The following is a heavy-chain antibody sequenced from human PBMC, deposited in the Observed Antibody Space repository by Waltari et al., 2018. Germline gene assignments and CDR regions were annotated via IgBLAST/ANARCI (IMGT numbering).Heavy chain of an antibody. CDR3: ARVYSGSYYNDY. CDR2: IYSGGST. CDR1: GFTVSSHY. Sequence: EVQLVESGGGLIQPGGSLRLSCAASGFTVSSHYMSWVRQAPGKGLEWVSGIYSGGSTYYADSVKGRFTISRDNSKNTLYLQMNSLRAEDTAVYYCARVYSGSYYNDYWGQGTLVTVSS. V-gene: IGHV3-53*01. D-gene: IGHD1-26*01. J-gene: IGHJ4*02.